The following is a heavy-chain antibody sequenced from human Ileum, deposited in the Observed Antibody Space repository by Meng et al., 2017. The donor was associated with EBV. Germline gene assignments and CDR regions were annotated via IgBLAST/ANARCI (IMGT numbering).Heavy chain of an antibody. CDR2: IYSGGST. V-gene: IGHV3-53*01. Sequence: VWLVESGGGLIQLGGSPRLFSASSGLSVIGNYMSWVRQTPGKGLEWLSIIYSGGSTYYADSVKGRFTISRDNSKNTLYLQMNNLRVDDTAVYYCARGGWIVPVDWGQGTLVTVSS. J-gene: IGHJ4*02. D-gene: IGHD2-2*03. CDR3: ARGGWIVPVD. CDR1: GLSVIGNY.